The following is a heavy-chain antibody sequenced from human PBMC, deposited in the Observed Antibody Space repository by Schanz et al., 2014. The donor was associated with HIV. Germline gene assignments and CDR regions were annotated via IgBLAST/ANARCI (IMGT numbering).Heavy chain of an antibody. Sequence: EVQLLESGGGLVQPGGSLRLSCAASRFIFSSYAMTWVRQAPGKGLEWVSGIGGSRGGTYYADSVKGRFTISRDNSKNTMFLQMNSLRVEDTAVYYCAKMARSVAANTNFDYWGQGTLVTVSS. CDR3: AKMARSVAANTNFDY. J-gene: IGHJ4*02. D-gene: IGHD6-19*01. CDR2: IGGSRGGT. V-gene: IGHV3-23*01. CDR1: RFIFSSYA.